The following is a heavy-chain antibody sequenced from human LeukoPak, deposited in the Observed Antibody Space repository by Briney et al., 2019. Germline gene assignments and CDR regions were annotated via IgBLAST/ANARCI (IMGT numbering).Heavy chain of an antibody. CDR3: ARDITGTFSYYMDV. V-gene: IGHV3-30*02. CDR2: VHYGGSNK. J-gene: IGHJ6*03. D-gene: IGHD1-20*01. Sequence: GGSLRPSCAASGFTFSSYGMHWVRQAPGKGLEWVAFVHYGGSNKYYADSVKGRFAISRDNPKNTLYLQMNSLRAEDTAVYYCARDITGTFSYYMDVWGKGTTVTVSS. CDR1: GFTFSSYG.